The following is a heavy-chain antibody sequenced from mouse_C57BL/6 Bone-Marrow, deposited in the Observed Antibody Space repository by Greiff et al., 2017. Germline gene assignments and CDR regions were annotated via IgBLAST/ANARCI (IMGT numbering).Heavy chain of an antibody. CDR2: ISYSGST. V-gene: IGHV3-1*01. J-gene: IGHJ1*03. CDR1: GYSITSGYD. D-gene: IGHD1-1*01. CDR3: AREDYYGSDWYFDV. Sequence: EVKVVESGPGMVKPSQSLSLTCTVTGYSITSGYDWHWIRHFPGNKLEWMGYISYSGSTNYNPSLKSRISITHDTSKNHFFLKLNSVTTEDTATYYCAREDYYGSDWYFDVWGTGTTVTVSS.